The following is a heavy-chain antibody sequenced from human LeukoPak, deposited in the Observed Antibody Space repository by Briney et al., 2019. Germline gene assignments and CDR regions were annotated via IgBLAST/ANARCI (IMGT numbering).Heavy chain of an antibody. CDR1: GGSISSYY. Sequence: KPSETLSLTCTVSGGSISSYYWSWIRQPPGKGLEWIGHIYGSGSTNYNPSLKSRVTLSVDTSKNQFSLKLSSVTAADTAVYYCARAGDSSGYSDYWGQGTLVTVSS. CDR3: ARAGDSSGYSDY. V-gene: IGHV4-59*01. D-gene: IGHD3-22*01. CDR2: IYGSGST. J-gene: IGHJ4*02.